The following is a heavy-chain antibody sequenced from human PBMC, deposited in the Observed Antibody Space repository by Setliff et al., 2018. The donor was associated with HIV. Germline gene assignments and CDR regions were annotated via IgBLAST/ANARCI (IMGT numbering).Heavy chain of an antibody. CDR2: ISCSGST. D-gene: IGHD1-26*01. CDR1: GASISSSPYY. Sequence: SETLSLTCSVSGASISSSPYYWAWIRQPPGKGLEWIATISCSGSTHYNLALMSRVTISMDTSRNQFSVKLSSVTAADTAKYYCARGRLMGSSVLFFDFWGQGILVTVSS. J-gene: IGHJ4*02. CDR3: ARGRLMGSSVLFFDF. V-gene: IGHV4-39*01.